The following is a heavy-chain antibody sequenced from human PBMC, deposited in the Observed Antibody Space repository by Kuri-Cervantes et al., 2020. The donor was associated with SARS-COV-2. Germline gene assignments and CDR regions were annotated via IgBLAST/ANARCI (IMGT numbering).Heavy chain of an antibody. Sequence: GESLKISCEASGFILGSCGMTWVRQAPGKGLQWVSPISAGGGRTDYADSVKGRFTISRDNSKKMVFLQMDKLRDEDAALYYCARVVAAAGRLWFDPWGQGTPVTVSS. CDR2: ISAGGGRT. CDR3: ARVVAAAGRLWFDP. V-gene: IGHV3-23*01. J-gene: IGHJ5*02. D-gene: IGHD2-15*01. CDR1: GFILGSCG.